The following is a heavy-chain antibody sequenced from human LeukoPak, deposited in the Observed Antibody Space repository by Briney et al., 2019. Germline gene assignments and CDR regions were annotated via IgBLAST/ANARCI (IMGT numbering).Heavy chain of an antibody. J-gene: IGHJ4*02. CDR1: GFTFSTYA. D-gene: IGHD2-21*01. Sequence: GGSLRLSCEASGFTFSTYAMHWVRQAPGKGLEWVSEISYDGSNEYYADSVKGRFTISRGKSKNTLYLQMNSLTAEGSAVYYCARARVRGVSFFAYWGQGTLVTVSS. CDR2: ISYDGSNE. CDR3: ARARVRGVSFFAY. V-gene: IGHV3-30*01.